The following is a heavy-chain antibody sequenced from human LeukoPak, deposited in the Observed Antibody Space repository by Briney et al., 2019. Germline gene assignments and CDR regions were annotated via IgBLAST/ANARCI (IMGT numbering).Heavy chain of an antibody. Sequence: PGGSLRLSCAASGFTFSSYSMNWVRPAPGKGLEWVSSISSSSSYIYYAHSVKGRFTICRDNAKNSLYLQMNSLRAEDTAVYYCARDGYCGGDCYDAFDIWGQGTMVTVSS. CDR1: GFTFSSYS. J-gene: IGHJ3*02. CDR2: ISSSSSYI. CDR3: ARDGYCGGDCYDAFDI. D-gene: IGHD2-21*01. V-gene: IGHV3-21*01.